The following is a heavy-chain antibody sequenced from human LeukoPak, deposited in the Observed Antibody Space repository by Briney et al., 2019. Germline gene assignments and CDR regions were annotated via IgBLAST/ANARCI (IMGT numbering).Heavy chain of an antibody. J-gene: IGHJ4*02. Sequence: QPGGSLRLSCAASGFAFRNYWMHWVRQGPGKGLLWASRNNRDGRATSYADSVKGRFTISRDNAKNTLYLQMNSLRAEDTAVYYCARDPYDILTGPYFDYWGQGTLVTVSS. D-gene: IGHD3-9*01. CDR2: NNRDGRAT. V-gene: IGHV3-74*01. CDR1: GFAFRNYW. CDR3: ARDPYDILTGPYFDY.